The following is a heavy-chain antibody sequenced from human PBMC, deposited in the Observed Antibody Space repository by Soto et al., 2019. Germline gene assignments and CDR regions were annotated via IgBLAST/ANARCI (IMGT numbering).Heavy chain of an antibody. CDR1: GGSISSGGYS. Sequence: SETLSLTCAVSGGSISSGGYSWSWIRQPPGKGLEWIGYIYHSGSTYYNPSLKSRVTISVDRSKNQFSLKLSSVTAADSAVYYCARCHMWQQVVYRALSIWGQGTLVTVSS. CDR3: ARCHMWQQVVYRALSI. J-gene: IGHJ4*03. D-gene: IGHD3-22*01. V-gene: IGHV4-30-2*01. CDR2: IYHSGST.